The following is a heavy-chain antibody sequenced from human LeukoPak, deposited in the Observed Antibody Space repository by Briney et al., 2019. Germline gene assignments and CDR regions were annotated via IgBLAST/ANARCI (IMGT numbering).Heavy chain of an antibody. D-gene: IGHD6-19*01. V-gene: IGHV3-7*04. CDR3: ARDHGWQSFDL. CDR1: GFTFSSYW. Sequence: GGSLRLSCAASGFTFSSYWMTWVCQAPGRGLEWGANIKRDGSEKNYVDSVKGRFTISRDNGKNSLYLQMNSLRVEDTAVYYCARDHGWQSFDLWGQGTMLTVSS. CDR2: IKRDGSEK. J-gene: IGHJ3*01.